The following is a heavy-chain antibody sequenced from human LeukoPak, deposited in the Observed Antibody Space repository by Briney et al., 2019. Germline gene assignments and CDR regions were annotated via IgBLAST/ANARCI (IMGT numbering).Heavy chain of an antibody. CDR3: ARDRVVGLGIDNAFDI. D-gene: IGHD2-15*01. CDR2: IIHVFCTA. J-gene: IGHJ3*02. V-gene: IGHV1-69*13. CDR1: GGTFSSYA. Sequence: SVTVSRKASGGTFSSYAISWVRQAPGQGREWMGGIIHVFCTANYAQKFQGRVTITADESTSTAYMELSSLRSEDTAVYYCARDRVVGLGIDNAFDIWGHGTMVTVSS.